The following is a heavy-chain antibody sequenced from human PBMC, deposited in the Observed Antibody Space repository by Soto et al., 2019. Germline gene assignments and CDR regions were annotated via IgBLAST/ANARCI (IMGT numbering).Heavy chain of an antibody. CDR2: IYYSGST. Sequence: SETLSLTCTVSGGSISSYYWIWIRQPPGKGLEWIGYIYYSGSTNYNPSLKSRVTISVDTSKNQFSLKLSSVTAADTAVYYCARLDYDFWSGYRMDVWGKGTTVTVSS. CDR1: GGSISSYY. J-gene: IGHJ6*04. CDR3: ARLDYDFWSGYRMDV. V-gene: IGHV4-59*01. D-gene: IGHD3-3*01.